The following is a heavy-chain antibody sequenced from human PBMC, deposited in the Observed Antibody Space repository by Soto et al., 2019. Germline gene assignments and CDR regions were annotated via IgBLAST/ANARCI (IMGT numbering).Heavy chain of an antibody. D-gene: IGHD3-10*01. CDR3: ARVGLVRTASFDP. CDR1: GGSFSGYY. J-gene: IGHJ5*02. Sequence: SETLSLTCAVYGGSFSGYYWSWIRQPPGKGLEWIGEINHSGSTNYNPSLKSRVTISVDTSKNQFSLKLSSVTAADTAVYYCARVGLVRTASFDPWGQGTLVTVSS. CDR2: INHSGST. V-gene: IGHV4-34*01.